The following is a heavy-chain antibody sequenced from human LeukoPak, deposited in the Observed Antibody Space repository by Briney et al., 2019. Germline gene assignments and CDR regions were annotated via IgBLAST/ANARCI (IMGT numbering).Heavy chain of an antibody. CDR1: GFTFSSYA. Sequence: GGSLRLSCAASGFTFSSYAMHWVRQAPGKGLEYVSAISSNGGSTYYANSVKGRFTISRDNSKNTLYLQMGSLRAEDMAVYYCATRVYCGGDCYSSHGMDVWGPGTTVTVSS. D-gene: IGHD2-21*02. CDR3: ATRVYCGGDCYSSHGMDV. J-gene: IGHJ6*02. V-gene: IGHV3-64*01. CDR2: ISSNGGST.